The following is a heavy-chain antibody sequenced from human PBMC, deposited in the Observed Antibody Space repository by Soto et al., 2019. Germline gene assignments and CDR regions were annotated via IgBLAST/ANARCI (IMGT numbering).Heavy chain of an antibody. Sequence: GGSLRLSCEPSGFTFSSYAMSWVGQAPGKGLEWVSSITGSGGGTYRAASVRGRFTISRDNAKNRLYLQMNSLRAEDTAIYYCAKSSGWYVNNWLDPWGQGTLVTVSS. V-gene: IGHV3-23*01. CDR3: AKSSGWYVNNWLDP. J-gene: IGHJ5*02. CDR1: GFTFSSYA. D-gene: IGHD6-19*01. CDR2: ITGSGGGT.